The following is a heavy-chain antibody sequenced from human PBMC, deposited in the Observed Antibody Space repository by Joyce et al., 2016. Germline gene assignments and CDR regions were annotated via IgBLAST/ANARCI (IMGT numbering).Heavy chain of an antibody. CDR3: ARDQSVAGPTTADY. J-gene: IGHJ4*02. Sequence: EVQLVESGGGLVQPGGSLRLSCAASGFTFSRYWMHWVRQAPGKGPVWVSRSNTDGSNIIYADSVKGRFTISRDNAKNTLFLQMNSLRAEDTALYYCARDQSVAGPTTADYWGQGTLVTVSS. D-gene: IGHD6-19*01. CDR2: SNTDGSNI. V-gene: IGHV3-74*01. CDR1: GFTFSRYW.